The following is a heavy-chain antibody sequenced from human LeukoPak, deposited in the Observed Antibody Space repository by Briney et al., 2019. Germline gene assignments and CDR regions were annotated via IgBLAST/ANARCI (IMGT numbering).Heavy chain of an antibody. CDR3: ARDSYCGGDCYSPSAFDT. CDR1: GFTFSSYE. D-gene: IGHD2-21*02. J-gene: IGHJ3*02. CDR2: ISSSGSTI. V-gene: IGHV3-48*03. Sequence: HAGGSLRLSCAASGFTFSSYEMNWVRQAPGKGPEWVSYISSSGSTIYYADSVKGRFTISRDNAKNSLYLQMNSLRAEDTAVYYCARDSYCGGDCYSPSAFDTWGQGTMVTVSS.